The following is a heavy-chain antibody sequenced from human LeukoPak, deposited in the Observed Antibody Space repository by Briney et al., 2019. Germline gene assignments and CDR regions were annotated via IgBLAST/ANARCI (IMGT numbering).Heavy chain of an antibody. J-gene: IGHJ1*01. D-gene: IGHD3-9*01. CDR2: ISYDGSNK. V-gene: IGHV3-30*18. CDR1: GFTFSSYG. Sequence: PGGSLRLSCAASGFTFSSYGMHWVRQAPGKGLEGLAVISYDGSNKYYADSVKGRFTISRDNSKNTLYLQMNSLRAEDTAVYYCAKDLPQYDILTGYLHWGQGTLVTVSS. CDR3: AKDLPQYDILTGYLH.